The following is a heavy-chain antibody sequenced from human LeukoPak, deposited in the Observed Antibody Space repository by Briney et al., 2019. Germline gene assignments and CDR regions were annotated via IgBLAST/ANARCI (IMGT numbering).Heavy chain of an antibody. CDR3: ARDPGWNYFDY. CDR1: GFTFSSYS. J-gene: IGHJ4*02. Sequence: PGGSLRLSCAASGFTFSSYSMNWVRQAPRKGLEWGSSISSSSSYIYYADSVKGRFTISRDNAKNSLYLQMNSLRAEDTAVYYCARDPGWNYFDYWGQGTLVTVSS. D-gene: IGHD5-24*01. CDR2: ISSSSSYI. V-gene: IGHV3-21*01.